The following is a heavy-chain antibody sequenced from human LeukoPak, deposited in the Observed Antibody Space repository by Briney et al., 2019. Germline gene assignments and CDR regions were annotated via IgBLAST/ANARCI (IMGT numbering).Heavy chain of an antibody. V-gene: IGHV4-39*01. CDR3: ARQGDYGDYLGY. Sequence: SETLSLTCTVSGGSISSSSYYWGWIRQPPGKGLEWIGSIYYSGSTYYNPSLKSRVTISVDTSKNQFSLKLSSVTAADTAVYYCARQGDYGDYLGYWGQGTLVTVSS. J-gene: IGHJ4*02. CDR2: IYYSGST. CDR1: GGSISSSSYY. D-gene: IGHD4-17*01.